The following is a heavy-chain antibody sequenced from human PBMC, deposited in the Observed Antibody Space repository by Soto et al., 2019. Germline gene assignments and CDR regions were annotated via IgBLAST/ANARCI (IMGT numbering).Heavy chain of an antibody. CDR3: SRQPGVYYVCSGYPPNDAFDI. Sequence: PRESLKVSCKGSGYSFTSYWIGWVRQMPGKGLEWMGIIYPGDSDTRYSPSFQGQVTISADKSISTAYLQWSSLKASDTAMYYCSRQPGVYYVCSGYPPNDAFDIWCQGTVVT. CDR2: IYPGDSDT. CDR1: GYSFTSYW. V-gene: IGHV5-51*01. J-gene: IGHJ3*02. D-gene: IGHD3-22*01.